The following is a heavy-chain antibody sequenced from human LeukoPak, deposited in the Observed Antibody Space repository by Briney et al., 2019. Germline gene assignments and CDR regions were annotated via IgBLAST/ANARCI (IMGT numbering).Heavy chain of an antibody. J-gene: IGHJ5*02. V-gene: IGHV3-11*01. D-gene: IGHD6-13*01. Sequence: GGSLRPSCAASGSTFSDYYMSWIHQAPGTGLESISYISSSASTIYYAASVKGRFTISRDNAKNSLYMQMNSMRAEDRAVYYCARRIAAASPFDPWGQGTLVTVSS. CDR2: ISSSASTI. CDR3: ARRIAAASPFDP. CDR1: GSTFSDYY.